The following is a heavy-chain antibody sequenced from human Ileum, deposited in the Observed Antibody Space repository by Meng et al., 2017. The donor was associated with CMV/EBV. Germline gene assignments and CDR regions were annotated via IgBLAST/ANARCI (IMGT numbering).Heavy chain of an antibody. V-gene: IGHV3-74*01. D-gene: IGHD2-2*01. J-gene: IGHJ4*02. CDR3: ASCSSTSCYGY. Sequence: LSCAASGFTFSSYWMHWVRQAPGKGLVWVSRINSDGSTTSYADSVKGRFTISRDNAKNTLYLQMNSLRDEDTAVYYCASCSSTSCYGYWGQGTLVTVSS. CDR2: INSDGSTT. CDR1: GFTFSSYW.